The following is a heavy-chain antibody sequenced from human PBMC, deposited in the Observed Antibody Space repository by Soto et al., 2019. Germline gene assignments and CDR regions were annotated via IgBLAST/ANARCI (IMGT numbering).Heavy chain of an antibody. V-gene: IGHV4-59*01. CDR2: IYYSGST. CDR1: GGSISSYY. CDR3: ARSDGRY. J-gene: IGHJ4*02. Sequence: QVQLQESGPGLVKPSETLSLTCTVSGGSISSYYWSWIRQPPGKGLEWIVYIYYSGSTNYNPSLKIRVTIAVDTSKNQFSLKLRSVTAADTAVYYCARSDGRYWGQGTLVTVSS.